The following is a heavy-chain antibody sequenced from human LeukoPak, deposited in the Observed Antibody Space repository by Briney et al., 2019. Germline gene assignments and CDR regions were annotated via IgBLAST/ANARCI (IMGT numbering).Heavy chain of an antibody. CDR3: AKGGFYGDYNWFDP. J-gene: IGHJ5*02. CDR2: IRYDGSNK. CDR1: GFTFSSYW. Sequence: PGGSLRLSCAASGFTFSSYWMHWVRQAPGKGLEWVAFIRYDGSNKYYADSVKGRFTISRDNSKNTLYLQMNSLRAEDTAVYYCAKGGFYGDYNWFDPWGQGALVTVSS. V-gene: IGHV3-30*02. D-gene: IGHD4-17*01.